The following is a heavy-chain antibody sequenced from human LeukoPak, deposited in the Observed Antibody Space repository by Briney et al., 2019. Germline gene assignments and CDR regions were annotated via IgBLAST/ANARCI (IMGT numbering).Heavy chain of an antibody. D-gene: IGHD3-22*01. J-gene: IGHJ6*02. CDR2: IIPILGIA. V-gene: IGHV1-69*04. Sequence: ASVKVSCKASGGTFSSYAISWVRQAPGQGLEWMGRIIPILGIANYAQKFQGRVTITADKSTSTAYMELSSLRSEDTAVYYCARDSEDSSGYYYYGMDVWGQGTTVTVSS. CDR1: GGTFSSYA. CDR3: ARDSEDSSGYYYYGMDV.